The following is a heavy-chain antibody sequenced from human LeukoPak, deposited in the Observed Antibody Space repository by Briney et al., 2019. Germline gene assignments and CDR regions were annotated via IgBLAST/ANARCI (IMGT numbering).Heavy chain of an antibody. V-gene: IGHV3-74*01. J-gene: IGHJ4*02. CDR1: GFTFSSYW. Sequence: GGSLRLSCAASGFTFSSYWMHWVRQAPGKGLVWVSRIKSDGSSTSYADSVKGRFTISRDNAKNTLYLQMNSLRAEDMAVYYCARGDGYGMDYWGQGTRVTLSS. D-gene: IGHD5-18*01. CDR3: ARGDGYGMDY. CDR2: IKSDGSST.